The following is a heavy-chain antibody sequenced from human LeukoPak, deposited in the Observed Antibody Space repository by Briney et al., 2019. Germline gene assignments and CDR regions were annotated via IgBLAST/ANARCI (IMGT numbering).Heavy chain of an antibody. CDR1: GFTFNTYN. Sequence: GGSLRLSCAASGFTFNTYNMNWVRQAPGQGLEWVSSITSSSSYIYYADSVKGRFTISRDNAKNSLYLQMNSLRAEDTAVYFCAKSTRAVMAMMDVWGKGTTVTVSS. J-gene: IGHJ6*04. CDR3: AKSTRAVMAMMDV. V-gene: IGHV3-21*01. CDR2: ITSSSSYI. D-gene: IGHD3-16*01.